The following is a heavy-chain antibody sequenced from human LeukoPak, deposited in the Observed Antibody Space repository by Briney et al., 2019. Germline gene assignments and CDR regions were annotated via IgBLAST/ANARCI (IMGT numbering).Heavy chain of an antibody. CDR1: GGSTSSYY. CDR3: ARDEYYYDSSGYYQLDY. V-gene: IGHV4-4*07. J-gene: IGHJ4*02. CDR2: IYTSGST. D-gene: IGHD3-22*01. Sequence: SETLSLTCTVSGGSTSSYYWSWIRQPAGKGLEWIGRIYTSGSTNYNPSLKSRVTMSVDTSKNQFSLKLSSVTAADTAVYYCARDEYYYDSSGYYQLDYWGQGTLVTVSS.